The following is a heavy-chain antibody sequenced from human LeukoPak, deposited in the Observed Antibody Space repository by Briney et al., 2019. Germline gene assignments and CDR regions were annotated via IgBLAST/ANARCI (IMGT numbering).Heavy chain of an antibody. D-gene: IGHD3-22*01. Sequence: GESLKISCKGSGYSFISYWIGWVRQMPGKGLEWMGIIYPGDSDTRYSPSFQGQVTISADMSISTAYLQWSSLKASDTAMYYCARRGEYYDSSGSHDAFDIWGQGTMVTVSS. CDR1: GYSFISYW. V-gene: IGHV5-51*01. CDR2: IYPGDSDT. CDR3: ARRGEYYDSSGSHDAFDI. J-gene: IGHJ3*02.